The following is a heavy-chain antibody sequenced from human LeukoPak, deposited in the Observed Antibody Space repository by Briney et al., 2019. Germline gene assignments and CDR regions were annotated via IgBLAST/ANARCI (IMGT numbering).Heavy chain of an antibody. V-gene: IGHV4-34*01. Sequence: SETLSLTCAVSGGSFSGYYWSWIRQPPGKGLEWIGEINHSGSTNYNPSLKSRVTISVDTSKNQFSLKLSSVTAADTAVYYCARAYYDFWSGYYTRWFDPWGQGTLVTVSS. CDR1: GGSFSGYY. D-gene: IGHD3-3*01. CDR2: INHSGST. J-gene: IGHJ5*02. CDR3: ARAYYDFWSGYYTRWFDP.